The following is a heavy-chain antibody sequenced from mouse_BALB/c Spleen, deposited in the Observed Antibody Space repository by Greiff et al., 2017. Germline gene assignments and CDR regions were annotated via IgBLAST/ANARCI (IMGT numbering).Heavy chain of an antibody. CDR2: ISYDGSN. J-gene: IGHJ1*01. D-gene: IGHD1-1*01. CDR3: ARSDYYGSSYEGYFDV. CDR1: GYSITRGYY. V-gene: IGHV3-6*02. Sequence: EVQLQESGPGLVKPSQSLSLTCSVTGYSITRGYYWNWIRQFPGNKLEWMGYISYDGSNNYNPSLKNRISITRDTSKNQFFLKLNSVTTEDTATYYCARSDYYGSSYEGYFDVWGAGTTVTVSS.